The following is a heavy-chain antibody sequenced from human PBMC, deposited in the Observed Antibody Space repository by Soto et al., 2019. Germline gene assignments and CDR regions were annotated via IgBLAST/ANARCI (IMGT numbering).Heavy chain of an antibody. D-gene: IGHD4-17*01. V-gene: IGHV4-59*08. Sequence: QVQLQESGPGLVKPSETLSLTCTVSGGSISSYYWSWIRQPPGKGLEWIGYIYYSGRTNYNPSLTSRVTTSVDTTKKQFSLKLSPVAAADTAVYSCARHGGGSGDYVGLWYFDLWGRGTLVTVSS. CDR1: GGSISSYY. J-gene: IGHJ2*01. CDR3: ARHGGGSGDYVGLWYFDL. CDR2: IYYSGRT.